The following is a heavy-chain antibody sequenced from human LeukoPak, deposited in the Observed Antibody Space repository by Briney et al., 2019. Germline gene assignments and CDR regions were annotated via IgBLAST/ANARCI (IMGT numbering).Heavy chain of an antibody. CDR1: GYTFTGYY. Sequence: APVKVSCKASGYTFTGYYMHWVRQAPGQGLEWMGWINPNSGGTNYAQKFQGRVTMTRDTSITTAYMELGRLRSDDTAVYYCARGPLAIFGVVIVSYYFDSWGQGTLVTVSS. CDR3: ARGPLAIFGVVIVSYYFDS. V-gene: IGHV1-2*02. D-gene: IGHD3-3*01. CDR2: INPNSGGT. J-gene: IGHJ4*02.